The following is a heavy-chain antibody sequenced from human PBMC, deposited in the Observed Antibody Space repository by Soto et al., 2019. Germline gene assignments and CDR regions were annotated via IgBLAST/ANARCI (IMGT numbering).Heavy chain of an antibody. CDR1: GVSFGDYY. CDR3: ADFFGYRYGRVDP. V-gene: IGHV4-34*01. Sequence: PSETLSLTGAAYGVSFGDYYWSWIRQPPGKGLEWIGEINHSGSTIYTPSLKSRAIISVDTSKNQFSLKLSYVTAVDTAVYYCADFFGYRYGRVDPWGQGTLVTVSS. D-gene: IGHD3-3*01. J-gene: IGHJ5*02. CDR2: INHSGST.